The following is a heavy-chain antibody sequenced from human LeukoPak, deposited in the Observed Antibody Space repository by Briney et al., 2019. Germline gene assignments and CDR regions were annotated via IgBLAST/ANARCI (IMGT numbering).Heavy chain of an antibody. CDR1: GSTFSSHT. D-gene: IGHD1-7*01. J-gene: IGHJ3*02. Sequence: PGGSLRLSCAASGSTFSSHTMNWVRQAPGKGLEWISYISNTGSVIYYADSVKGRFTISRDNAKNSLYLQMNSLRAEDTALYYCAKSTGTKEDAFDIWGQGTMVTVSS. V-gene: IGHV3-48*04. CDR3: AKSTGTKEDAFDI. CDR2: ISNTGSVI.